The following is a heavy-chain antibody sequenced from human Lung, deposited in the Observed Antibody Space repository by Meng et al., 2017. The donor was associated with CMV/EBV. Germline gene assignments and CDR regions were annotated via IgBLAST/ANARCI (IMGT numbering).Heavy chain of an antibody. CDR2: INHSGST. Sequence: SETLSLTCAVYGVSFSGYYWSWIRQPQGKGLEWIGEINHSGSTNYNPFLKSRVTISVDTSKNQFSLKLSSVTGADTAVYYCARGGKDIVVVPAPIDYWGQGTLVT. CDR1: GVSFSGYY. CDR3: ARGGKDIVVVPAPIDY. V-gene: IGHV4-34*01. J-gene: IGHJ4*02. D-gene: IGHD2-2*01.